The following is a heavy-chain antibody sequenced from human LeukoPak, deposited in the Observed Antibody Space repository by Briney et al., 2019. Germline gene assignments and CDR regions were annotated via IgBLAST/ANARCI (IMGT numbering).Heavy chain of an antibody. J-gene: IGHJ4*02. CDR3: ARDHGDYSYYFDY. Sequence: GGSLRLSCAASGFTFSDYYMSWIRQAPGKGLEWVSYISSSGSTIHYADSVKGRFTISRDNAKNSLYLQMNSLRAEDTAVYYCARDHGDYSYYFDYWGQGTLVTVSS. CDR1: GFTFSDYY. V-gene: IGHV3-11*04. D-gene: IGHD4-17*01. CDR2: ISSSGSTI.